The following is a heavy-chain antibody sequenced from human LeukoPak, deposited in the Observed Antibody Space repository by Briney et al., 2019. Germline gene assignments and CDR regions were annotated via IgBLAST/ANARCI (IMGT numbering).Heavy chain of an antibody. Sequence: KPSETLSLTCTVSGGSISSGSYYWSWIRQPAGKGLEWIGRIYTSGSTNYNPSLKSRVTISVDTSKNQFSLKLSSVTAADTAVYYCAGDGVVVASTQLYGMDVWGQGTTVTVSS. CDR3: AGDGVVVASTQLYGMDV. D-gene: IGHD2-15*01. CDR1: GGSISSGSYY. V-gene: IGHV4-61*02. J-gene: IGHJ6*02. CDR2: IYTSGST.